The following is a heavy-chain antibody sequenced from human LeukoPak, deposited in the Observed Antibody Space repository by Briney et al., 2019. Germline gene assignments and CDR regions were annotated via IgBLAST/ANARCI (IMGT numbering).Heavy chain of an antibody. Sequence: SQTLSLTRTVARGVVSRCKCRWIRQHPRKKLKWIGYIYYSGSTNYNPSLKSRVTISVDTSKNQFSLKLSSVTAADTAVYYCARVGDQYSYGHGAFDYWGQGTLVTVSS. D-gene: IGHD5-18*01. J-gene: IGHJ4*02. CDR3: ARVGDQYSYGHGAFDY. CDR1: RGVVSRCK. V-gene: IGHV4-59*02. CDR2: IYYSGST.